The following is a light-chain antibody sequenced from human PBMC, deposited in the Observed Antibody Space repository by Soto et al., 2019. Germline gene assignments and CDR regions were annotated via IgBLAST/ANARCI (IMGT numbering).Light chain of an antibody. Sequence: QSVLTQPASVSGSPGQSITISCAGTSSDVGGYNYVSWYQQHPGKAPKLIIFEVSNRPSGVSNRFSASKSVNTASLTISGLQTEDEADYFCSSYTSSNTDVFGTGTKVTVL. J-gene: IGLJ1*01. CDR3: SSYTSSNTDV. CDR2: EVS. CDR1: SSDVGGYNY. V-gene: IGLV2-14*01.